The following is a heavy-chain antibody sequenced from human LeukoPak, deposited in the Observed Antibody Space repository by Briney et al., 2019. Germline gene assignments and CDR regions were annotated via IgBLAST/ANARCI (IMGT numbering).Heavy chain of an antibody. J-gene: IGHJ4*02. CDR1: GGSISSSYW. CDR3: ARWATGIDY. Sequence: SETLSPTCAVSGGSISSSYWWSWVRQPPGKGLEWIGEIYHSGSTNYNQSLESRVAMSVDKSKSQFSLILSSVTAADTAVYYCARWATGIDYWGQGILVTVSS. V-gene: IGHV4-4*02. CDR2: IYHSGST.